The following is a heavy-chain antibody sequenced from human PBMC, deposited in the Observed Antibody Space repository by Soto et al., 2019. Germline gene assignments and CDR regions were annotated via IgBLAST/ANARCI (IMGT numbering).Heavy chain of an antibody. Sequence: SETLSLTCTVSGGSISSGGYYWSWIRQHPGKGLEWIGYIYYSGSTYYNPSLKSRVTISVDTSKNQFSLKLSSVTAADTAVYYCARDTVVIHDAFDIWGQGTMVTVSS. CDR2: IYYSGST. CDR3: ARDTVVIHDAFDI. V-gene: IGHV4-31*03. D-gene: IGHD3-22*01. J-gene: IGHJ3*02. CDR1: GGSISSGGYY.